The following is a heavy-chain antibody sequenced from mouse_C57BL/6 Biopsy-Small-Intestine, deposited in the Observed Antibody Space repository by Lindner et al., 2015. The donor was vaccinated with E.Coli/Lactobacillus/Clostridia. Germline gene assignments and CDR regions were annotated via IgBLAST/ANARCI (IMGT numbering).Heavy chain of an antibody. CDR1: GYTFTDSC. V-gene: IGHV1S130*01. CDR3: AREGGGSSWSAFDI. Sequence: SVKVSCKTSGYTFTDSCIHWVRQAPGQGLEWMGWINPNSGDTSFAQKYQGRVTMTRDTSITTAYLDLSTLKSDDTAVYYCAREGGGSSWSAFDIWGQGTMVTVSS. CDR2: INPNSGDT. D-gene: IGHD6-2*01. J-gene: IGHJ3*01.